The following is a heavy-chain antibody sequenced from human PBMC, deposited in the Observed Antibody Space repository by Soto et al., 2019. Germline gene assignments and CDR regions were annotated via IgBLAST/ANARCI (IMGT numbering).Heavy chain of an antibody. J-gene: IGHJ4*02. V-gene: IGHV3-48*03. Sequence: GRSLRLSWSASGFTFSSYEMNWVRQAPGKGLEWVSYIGFSGSTKYYADSVKGRFTISRDNAKNSLFLQMNSLRVEDTAVYYCAGSPFLECNWAQGTLVTVSS. CDR2: IGFSGSTK. CDR3: AGSPFLECN. CDR1: GFTFSSYE. D-gene: IGHD3-3*02.